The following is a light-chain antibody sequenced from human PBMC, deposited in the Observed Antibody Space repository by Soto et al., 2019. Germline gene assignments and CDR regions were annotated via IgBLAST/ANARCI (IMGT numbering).Light chain of an antibody. J-gene: IGLJ2*01. CDR3: GTWDNRLRAAV. V-gene: IGLV1-51*01. CDR1: NSNIGNSE. CDR2: DNN. Sequence: QSVLTQPPSVSAAPGQKVTISGSGSNSNIGNSEVSWYQQVPGAAPRLLVYDNNKRPSGIPGRFSDSKFDTSATLVITGLQTGDEADYYCGTWDNRLRAAVFGGGTKLTVL.